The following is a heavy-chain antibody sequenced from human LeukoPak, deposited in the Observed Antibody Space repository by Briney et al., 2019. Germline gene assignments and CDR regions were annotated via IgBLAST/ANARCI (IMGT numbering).Heavy chain of an antibody. CDR3: AKAVVLMVDSGFDH. D-gene: IGHD2-8*01. CDR2: INPNSGGT. J-gene: IGHJ4*02. Sequence: ASVKVSCKASGYTFTGYYMHWVRQAPGQGLEWMGWINPNSGGTNYAQKFQGRVTMTRDTSISTAYMELSRLRSDDTAVYYCAKAVVLMVDSGFDHWGQGTLVTVSS. V-gene: IGHV1-2*02. CDR1: GYTFTGYY.